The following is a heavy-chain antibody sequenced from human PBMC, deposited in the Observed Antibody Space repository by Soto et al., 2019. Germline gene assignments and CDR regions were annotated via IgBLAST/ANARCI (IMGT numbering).Heavy chain of an antibody. CDR3: VRARPGSSSWYYYGMYV. V-gene: IGHV4-59*01. J-gene: IGHJ6*02. D-gene: IGHD6-13*01. CDR2: IYDSGST. Sequence: SETLSLTCTVSGGSISSYYWNWIRQTPGKGLEWIGYIYDSGSTSYSPSLQSRVTISVDTSKNQFSLNLSFVTAADTAVYYCVRARPGSSSWYYYGMYVWGQGSTVTVSS. CDR1: GGSISSYY.